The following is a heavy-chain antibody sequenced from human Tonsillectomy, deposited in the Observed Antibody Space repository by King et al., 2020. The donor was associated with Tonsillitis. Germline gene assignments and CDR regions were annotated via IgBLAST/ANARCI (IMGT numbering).Heavy chain of an antibody. CDR1: GFTFSSYA. D-gene: IGHD2-8*01. CDR2: ISGSGGST. J-gene: IGHJ4*02. V-gene: IGHV3-23*04. Sequence: VQLVESGGGLVQPGGSLRLSCAASGFTFSSYAMSWVRQAPGKGLEWVSAISGSGGSTYYADSVKGRFTISRDNSKNTLYLQMNSLRAEDTAVYYCAKDLVLYNRKIKPPPPLNWGQGTLVTVSS. CDR3: AKDLVLYNRKIKPPPPLN.